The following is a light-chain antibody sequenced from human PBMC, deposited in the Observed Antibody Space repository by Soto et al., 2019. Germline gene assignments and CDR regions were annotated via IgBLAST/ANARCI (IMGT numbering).Light chain of an antibody. J-gene: IGLJ1*01. Sequence: QSVLTQPASVSGSPGQSITISCTGTSSDVGGYDYVSWYQLHPGKAPKLMVFEVNNRPSGVSYRFSGSKSGNTASLTVSGLQAEDEADYYCSSYAGSSNVFGTGTKVTVL. CDR3: SSYAGSSNV. CDR1: SSDVGGYDY. V-gene: IGLV2-14*01. CDR2: EVN.